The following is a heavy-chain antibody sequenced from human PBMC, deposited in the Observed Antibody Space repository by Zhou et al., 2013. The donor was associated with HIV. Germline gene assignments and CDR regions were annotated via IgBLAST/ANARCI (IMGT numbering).Heavy chain of an antibody. V-gene: IGHV1-2*02. D-gene: IGHD5-18*01. CDR2: SNPNIGDS. J-gene: IGHJ3*01. CDR1: GYTFTRHY. CDR3: ARVHGYTYGKDGAFDV. Sequence: QVQLVQSGAEVKKPGASVQLSCKTSGYTFTRHYIHWVRQAPGQGLEWMGWSNPNIGDSDYAQRFRGRVTMATDTSIDTAYMDLNRLTSDDTAIYYCARVHGYTYGKDGAFDVWGQGTVVTVSS.